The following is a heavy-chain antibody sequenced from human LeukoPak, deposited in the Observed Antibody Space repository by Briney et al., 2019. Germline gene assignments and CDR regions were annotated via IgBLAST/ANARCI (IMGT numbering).Heavy chain of an antibody. D-gene: IGHD3-10*01. Sequence: ASVKVSCKASGGTFSSYAISWVRQAPGQGLEWMGWISAYNDDTRYAQHLQGRVTLTTGTSTGTAYMELRSLTSDDTALYYCARDTALIITPGGPDYWGQGTLVTVSS. CDR2: ISAYNDDT. J-gene: IGHJ4*02. CDR3: ARDTALIITPGGPDY. V-gene: IGHV1-18*01. CDR1: GGTFSSYA.